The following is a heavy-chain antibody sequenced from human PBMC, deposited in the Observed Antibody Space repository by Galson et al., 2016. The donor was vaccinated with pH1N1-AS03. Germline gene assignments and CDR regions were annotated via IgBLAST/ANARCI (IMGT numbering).Heavy chain of an antibody. CDR3: AKHESTSPRDWLEF. D-gene: IGHD2/OR15-2a*01. CDR2: ISGSGNT. Sequence: LRLSCAVSGFTFSSYAMSWVRQAPGKGLEWVSAISGSGNTYYAESVKGRFTISRDNSKRTLYLQMNSVRAEDTAVYYCAKHESTSPRDWLEFWGQGTLVTVSS. J-gene: IGHJ5*01. CDR1: GFTFSSYA. V-gene: IGHV3-23*01.